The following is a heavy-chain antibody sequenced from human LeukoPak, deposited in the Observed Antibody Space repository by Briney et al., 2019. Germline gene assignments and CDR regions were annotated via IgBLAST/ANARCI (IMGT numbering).Heavy chain of an antibody. CDR3: ASSGWLQLPEDTSWVGY. D-gene: IGHD5-24*01. J-gene: IGHJ4*02. V-gene: IGHV4-4*07. CDR2: IYTSGST. CDR1: GGSISSYY. Sequence: SETLSLTCTVSGGSISSYYWSWIRQPAGKGLEWIGRIYTSGSTNYNPSLKSRVTMSVDTSKNQFSLKLSSVTAADTAVYYCASSGWLQLPEDTSWVGYWGQGTLVTVSS.